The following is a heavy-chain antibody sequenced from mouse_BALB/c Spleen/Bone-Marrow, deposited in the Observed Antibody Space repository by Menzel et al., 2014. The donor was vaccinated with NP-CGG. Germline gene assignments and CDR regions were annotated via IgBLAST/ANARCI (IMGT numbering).Heavy chain of an antibody. D-gene: IGHD3-2*02. V-gene: IGHV1-87*01. Sequence: QVQLKQSGAELARPGASVKLSCKASGYTFTSYWMQWVKQRPGQGLEWIGAIYPGDGDTRYTQKFKGKATLTADKSSSTAYMQLSSLASEDSAVYYCARSGAMDYWGQGTSVTVSS. CDR1: GYTFTSYW. J-gene: IGHJ4*01. CDR2: IYPGDGDT. CDR3: ARSGAMDY.